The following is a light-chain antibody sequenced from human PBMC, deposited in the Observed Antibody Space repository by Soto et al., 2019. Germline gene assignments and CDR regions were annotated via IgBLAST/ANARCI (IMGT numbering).Light chain of an antibody. V-gene: IGKV3-20*01. CDR1: QSVSSY. CDR2: GAS. J-gene: IGKJ1*01. CDR3: QQYGNSPTT. Sequence: EIVLTQSPGTLSLSPGERATLSCRASQSVSSYLAWYQQKPGQAPRLLIYGASSRATGIPDRFSGSGSGTDFTLTISRLEPEAVAVYYCQQYGNSPTTFGQGTKVEIK.